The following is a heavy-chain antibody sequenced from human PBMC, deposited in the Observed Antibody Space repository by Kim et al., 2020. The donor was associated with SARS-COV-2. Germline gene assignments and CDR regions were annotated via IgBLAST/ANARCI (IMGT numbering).Heavy chain of an antibody. V-gene: IGHV3-7*03. CDR2: LNQDGSAK. CDR3: VRGIPSA. Sequence: GGSLRLSCAASGFTFSSYWMSWVRQAPGKGLEWVANLNQDGSAKFYVAPVKGRFTISRDNAKNPVFLQMNSLRAEDTAVYYCVRGIPSAWVQGTLVTVS. J-gene: IGHJ5*02. CDR1: GFTFSSYW. D-gene: IGHD3-10*01.